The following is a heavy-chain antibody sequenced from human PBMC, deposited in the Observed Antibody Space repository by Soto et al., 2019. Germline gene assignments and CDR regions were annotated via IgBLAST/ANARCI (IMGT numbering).Heavy chain of an antibody. D-gene: IGHD3-3*01. Sequence: PGGSLRLSCVASGFPFSTYSMNWVRQTPGKGLEWVAVIWYYGTTQNYADSVKGRFTIFRDISKNTVYLQMDSVRAEDMAVYYCVRDHFGVGMDYWGLGP. V-gene: IGHV3-33*08. J-gene: IGHJ4*02. CDR1: GFPFSTYS. CDR2: IWYYGTTQ. CDR3: VRDHFGVGMDY.